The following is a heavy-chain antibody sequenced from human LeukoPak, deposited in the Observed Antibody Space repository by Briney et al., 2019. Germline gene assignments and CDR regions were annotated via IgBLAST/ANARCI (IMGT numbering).Heavy chain of an antibody. CDR1: GYTFTSYD. V-gene: IGHV1-8*01. Sequence: ASVKVSCKASGYTFTSYDINWVRQATGQGLEWMGWMNPNSGNTGYAQKFQGRVTMTRNTSISTAYMELSSLRSEDTAVYYCARQQWLVKPYNWFDPWGQGTLVTVSS. CDR3: ARQQWLVKPYNWFDP. D-gene: IGHD6-19*01. J-gene: IGHJ5*02. CDR2: MNPNSGNT.